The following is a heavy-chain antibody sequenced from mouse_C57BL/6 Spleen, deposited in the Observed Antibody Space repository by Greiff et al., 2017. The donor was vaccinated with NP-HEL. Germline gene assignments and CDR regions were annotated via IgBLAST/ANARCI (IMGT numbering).Heavy chain of an antibody. CDR2: ISYDGSN. CDR3: APLYYYGAWFAY. J-gene: IGHJ3*01. CDR1: GYSITSGYY. Sequence: VQLKESGPGLVKPSQSLSLTCSVTGYSITSGYYWNWIRQFPGNKLEWMGYISYDGSNNYNPSLKNRISINRDTSKNQFFLKLNSVTTEDTATYYCAPLYYYGAWFAYWGQGTLVTVSA. V-gene: IGHV3-6*01. D-gene: IGHD1-1*01.